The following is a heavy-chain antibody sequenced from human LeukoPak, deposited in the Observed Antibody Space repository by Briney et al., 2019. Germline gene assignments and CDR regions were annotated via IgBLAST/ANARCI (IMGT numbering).Heavy chain of an antibody. Sequence: PGRSLRLSCAASGFTFSSYAMHWVRQAPGKGLEWVAVISYDGSNKYYADSVKGRFTISRDNSKNTLYLQMNSLRAEDTAVYYCASDLPTRDIVVVPAAPVFDYWGQGTLVTVSS. CDR1: GFTFSSYA. CDR3: ASDLPTRDIVVVPAAPVFDY. V-gene: IGHV3-30-3*01. D-gene: IGHD2-2*01. J-gene: IGHJ4*02. CDR2: ISYDGSNK.